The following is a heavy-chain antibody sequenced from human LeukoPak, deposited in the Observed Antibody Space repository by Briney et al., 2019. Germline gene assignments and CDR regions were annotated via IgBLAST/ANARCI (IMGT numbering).Heavy chain of an antibody. D-gene: IGHD2-2*01. CDR3: ARAKQGDCSSTSCYFGYYYYYMDV. CDR2: IRYDGSNK. V-gene: IGHV3-30*02. CDR1: GFTFSSYG. Sequence: PEGSLRLSYAASGFTFSSYGMHWVRQAPGKGLEWVAFIRYDGSNKYYADSVKGRFTISRDNSKNTLYLQMNSLRAEDTAVYYCARAKQGDCSSTSCYFGYYYYYMDVWGKGTTVTVSS. J-gene: IGHJ6*03.